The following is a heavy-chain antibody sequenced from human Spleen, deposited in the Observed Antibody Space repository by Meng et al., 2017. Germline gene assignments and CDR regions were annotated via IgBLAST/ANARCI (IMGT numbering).Heavy chain of an antibody. Sequence: EVQLVESGGGLVQPGGSLRLSCAASGFTFSRYWFHWVRQVPGKGLVWVLRIDTGGGTTNYADSVRGRFTIYRDNAENTLYLQMNSLRAEDTGVYYCGRDLGGFYAVWGRGALVTVSS. D-gene: IGHD2/OR15-2a*01. J-gene: IGHJ4*02. CDR3: GRDLGGFYAV. CDR1: GFTFSRYW. CDR2: IDTGGGTT. V-gene: IGHV3-74*01.